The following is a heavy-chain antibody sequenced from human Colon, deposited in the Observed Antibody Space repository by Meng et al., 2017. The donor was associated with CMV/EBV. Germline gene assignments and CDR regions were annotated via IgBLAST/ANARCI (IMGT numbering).Heavy chain of an antibody. D-gene: IGHD2-2*01. Sequence: TGYYMHWVRQAPGQGLEWMGWINPNSGGTNYAQKFQGRVTMTRDTSISTAYMELSRLRSDDTAVYYCARDKGSIGYCSSTSCYTIDYWGQGTLVTVSS. V-gene: IGHV1-2*02. CDR1: TGYY. J-gene: IGHJ4*02. CDR3: ARDKGSIGYCSSTSCYTIDY. CDR2: INPNSGGT.